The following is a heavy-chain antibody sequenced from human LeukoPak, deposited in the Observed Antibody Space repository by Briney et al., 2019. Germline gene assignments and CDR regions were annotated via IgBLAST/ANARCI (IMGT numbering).Heavy chain of an antibody. CDR2: IYYSGST. Sequence: PSETLSLTCTVSGGSISSYYWSWIRQPPGKGLEWIGYIYYSGSTNYNPSLKSRVTISVDTSKNQFSLKLSSVTAADTAVYYCARGYSSSWSTYYFDYWGQGTLVTVSS. D-gene: IGHD6-13*01. J-gene: IGHJ4*02. CDR1: GGSISSYY. V-gene: IGHV4-59*01. CDR3: ARGYSSSWSTYYFDY.